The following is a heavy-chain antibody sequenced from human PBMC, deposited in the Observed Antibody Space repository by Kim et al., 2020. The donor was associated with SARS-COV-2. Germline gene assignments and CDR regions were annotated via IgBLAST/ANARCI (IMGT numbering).Heavy chain of an antibody. D-gene: IGHD6-13*01. Sequence: GGSLRLSCTASGFTFSSYAMTWVRQAPGKGLEWVSGISDSGGRTYYADSVKGRFTISRDNSKNTLYLQISTLSAEDTAVYYCAKAGQRLVGGYFDYWGQGTLVTVSS. CDR1: GFTFSSYA. V-gene: IGHV3-23*01. CDR3: AKAGQRLVGGYFDY. CDR2: ISDSGGRT. J-gene: IGHJ4*02.